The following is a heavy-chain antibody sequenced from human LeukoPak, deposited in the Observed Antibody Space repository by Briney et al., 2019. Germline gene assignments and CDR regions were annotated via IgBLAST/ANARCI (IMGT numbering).Heavy chain of an antibody. CDR2: IRYDGSNK. J-gene: IGHJ3*02. Sequence: GGSLRLSCAASGSSFSIYGMHWVRQAPGKGLEWVTFIRYDGSNKYYADSVKGRFTISRDNSKNTLYLQMNSLRAEDTAVYYCAKEGGGYDSSGSDAFDIWGQGTMVTVAS. CDR3: AKEGGGYDSSGSDAFDI. V-gene: IGHV3-30*02. D-gene: IGHD3-22*01. CDR1: GSSFSIYG.